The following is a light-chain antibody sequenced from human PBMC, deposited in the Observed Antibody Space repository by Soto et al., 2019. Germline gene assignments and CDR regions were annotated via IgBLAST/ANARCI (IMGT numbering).Light chain of an antibody. CDR3: CSYAGAFTYV. Sequence: QSVLTQPRSVSGSPGHSVTISCTGTSSDVGGYSYVSWYQQHPGKAPKLMISDVSKRPSGVPDRFSGSKFGNTASLPISGLQAEDEADYYCCSYAGAFTYVFGSGTKVTVL. CDR1: SSDVGGYSY. CDR2: DVS. V-gene: IGLV2-11*01. J-gene: IGLJ1*01.